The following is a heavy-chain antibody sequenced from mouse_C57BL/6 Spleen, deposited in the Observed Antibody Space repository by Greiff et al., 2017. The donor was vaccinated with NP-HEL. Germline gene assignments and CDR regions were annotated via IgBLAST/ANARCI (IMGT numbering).Heavy chain of an antibody. D-gene: IGHD2-1*01. CDR2: IYPSDSET. CDR1: GYTFTSYW. J-gene: IGHJ4*01. Sequence: QVQLQQPGAELVRPGSSVKPSCKASGYTFTSYWMDWVKQRPGQGLEWIGNIYPSDSETHYNQKFKDKATLTVDKSSSTAYMQLSSLTSEDSAVYYCARGRGRSGNYAYYYAMDYWGQGTSVTVSS. CDR3: ARGRGRSGNYAYYYAMDY. V-gene: IGHV1-61*01.